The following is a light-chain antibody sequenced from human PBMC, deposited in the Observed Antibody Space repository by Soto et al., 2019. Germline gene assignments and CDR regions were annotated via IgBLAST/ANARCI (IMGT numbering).Light chain of an antibody. V-gene: IGKV3-15*01. Sequence: EIVMTQSPATLPVSPGERATLSCRASQSVRSNLAWYQQKPGQAPRLLIYGASTRATGIPDRFSGSGSGTDFTLTISSLEPEDVAVYSCHQRQSWPRTFGQGTKVEIK. CDR1: QSVRSN. CDR3: HQRQSWPRT. CDR2: GAS. J-gene: IGKJ1*01.